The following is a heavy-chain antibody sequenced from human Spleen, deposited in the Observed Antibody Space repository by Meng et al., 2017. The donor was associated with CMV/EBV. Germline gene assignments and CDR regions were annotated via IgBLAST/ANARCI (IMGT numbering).Heavy chain of an antibody. CDR3: ARGPLHYSGSYFDY. Sequence: ASVKVSCKASGYNFTGYYMHWVRQAPGQGLEWMGWINPNSGGTNYAQKFQGRVTMTRDTSISTAYMELSRLRSDDTAVYYCARGPLHYSGSYFDYWGQGTLVTVSS. J-gene: IGHJ4*02. V-gene: IGHV1-2*02. D-gene: IGHD1-26*01. CDR1: GYNFTGYY. CDR2: INPNSGGT.